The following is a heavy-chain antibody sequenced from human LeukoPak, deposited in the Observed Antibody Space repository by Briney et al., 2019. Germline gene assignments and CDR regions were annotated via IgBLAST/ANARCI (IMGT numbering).Heavy chain of an antibody. V-gene: IGHV1-2*02. CDR1: GYIFTGYH. D-gene: IGHD6-19*01. Sequence: ASVKVSCKASGYIFTGYHIHWVRQAPGQGLEWMGWINPNSGGTNYAQKFQGRVTMTRDTSISTAYMELSRLRSDDTAVYFCARLRSSGPSRYFDYWGQGTLVTVSS. CDR3: ARLRSSGPSRYFDY. J-gene: IGHJ4*02. CDR2: INPNSGGT.